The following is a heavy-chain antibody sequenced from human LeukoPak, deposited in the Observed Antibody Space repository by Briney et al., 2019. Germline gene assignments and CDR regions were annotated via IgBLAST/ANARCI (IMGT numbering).Heavy chain of an antibody. CDR3: ARAKDSSGYYSLYYFDN. V-gene: IGHV1-69*13. Sequence: SVKVSCKASGGTFSNYAINWVRQAPGQGLEWMGGIISLFDTANYAQKFQGRVTITADESTSTAYMELSSLRSDDTAVYYCARAKDSSGYYSLYYFDNWGQGTLVTVSS. CDR2: IISLFDTA. CDR1: GGTFSNYA. D-gene: IGHD3-22*01. J-gene: IGHJ4*02.